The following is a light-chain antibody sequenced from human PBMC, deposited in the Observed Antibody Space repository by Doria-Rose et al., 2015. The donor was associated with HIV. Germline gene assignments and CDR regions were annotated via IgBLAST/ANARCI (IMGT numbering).Light chain of an antibody. CDR3: QSYDSRLSVYV. V-gene: IGLV1-40*02. CDR1: SSNIGAGFD. J-gene: IGLJ1*01. Sequence: QSVLTQPPSVSGAPGQRVAISCTGSSSNIGAGFDVNWYQQFPGTAPRLLIHGNINRPLGVPDRFSSSKSGTSASRAIIGLGSDYEADYYCQSYDSRLSVYVYGTGTKVTGL. CDR2: GNI.